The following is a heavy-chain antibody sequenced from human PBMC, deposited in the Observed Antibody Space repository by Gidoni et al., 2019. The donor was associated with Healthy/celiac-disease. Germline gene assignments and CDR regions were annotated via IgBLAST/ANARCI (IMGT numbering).Heavy chain of an antibody. J-gene: IGHJ3*02. CDR1: GFTASSNY. D-gene: IGHD3-3*01. V-gene: IGHV3-66*02. Sequence: EVQLVASGGGLVQPGGSLRLSCAASGFTASSNYMSWVRQAPGKGLEWVSVIYSGGSTYYADSVKGRFTISRDNSKNTLYLQMNSLRAEDTAVYYCAKVLLGDYDFWSGYYGNDAFDIWGQGTMVTVSS. CDR2: IYSGGST. CDR3: AKVLLGDYDFWSGYYGNDAFDI.